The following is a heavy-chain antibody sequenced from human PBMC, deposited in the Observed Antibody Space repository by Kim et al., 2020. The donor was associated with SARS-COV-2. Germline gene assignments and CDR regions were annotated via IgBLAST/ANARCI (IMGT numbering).Heavy chain of an antibody. CDR3: ARSISNIDQPRIGVYFHR. Sequence: GGSLRLSCAASGFTFSSYWMSWVRQAPGEGLEWVATIRHDGSAEFYVDSVKGRFTIFRDNAKNSVFLQMNSLRVEDTAMYYCARSISNIDQPRIGVYFHRWGQGTLVTVSS. CDR1: GFTFSSYW. CDR2: IRHDGSAE. J-gene: IGHJ1*01. D-gene: IGHD3-10*01. V-gene: IGHV3-7*03.